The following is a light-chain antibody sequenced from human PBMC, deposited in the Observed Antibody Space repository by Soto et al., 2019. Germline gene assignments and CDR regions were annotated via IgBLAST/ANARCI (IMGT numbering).Light chain of an antibody. J-gene: IGKJ1*01. CDR2: AAS. CDR1: QSFRSN. Sequence: EIVMTQSPATLSVSPGERATISCRTSQSFRSNLAWFQQKPGQPPRLLIYAASTRATGIPDRFSGGGSGAEFTLTIVGLQSEDFAVYYCQQYNDWVTWTFGQGTKVEIK. V-gene: IGKV3D-15*01. CDR3: QQYNDWVTWT.